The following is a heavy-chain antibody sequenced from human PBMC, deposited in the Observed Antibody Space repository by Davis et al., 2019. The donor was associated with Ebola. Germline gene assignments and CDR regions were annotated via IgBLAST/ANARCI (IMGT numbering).Heavy chain of an antibody. D-gene: IGHD3-22*01. V-gene: IGHV3-21*01. CDR3: GRDKFYFYSGGYGYHYGMDV. CDR2: IGNSGSYI. CDR1: GFTFSSYS. J-gene: IGHJ6*02. Sequence: PGGSLRLSCAASGFTFSSYSMNWVRQAPGKGLEWASSIGNSGSYIYYADSVKGRFTISSDNAKKSLYLHMNGLRAEDTAVYYCGRDKFYFYSGGYGYHYGMDVWGQGTTVTVSS.